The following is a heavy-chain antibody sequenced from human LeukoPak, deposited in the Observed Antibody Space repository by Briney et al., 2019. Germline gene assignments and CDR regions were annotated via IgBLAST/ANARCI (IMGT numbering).Heavy chain of an antibody. CDR3: ARRRYNWNYVLPGFGFEI. D-gene: IGHD1-7*01. J-gene: IGHJ3*02. Sequence: GESLKISCKCSGYSFSNYWIGWVRPMPGKGLEWMGIIYPGDSDTRYNPSFHGHVTISAAKSISTAYLQWSSMTASATAVYYCARRRYNWNYVLPGFGFEIWGQRKMVTVSS. CDR2: IYPGDSDT. V-gene: IGHV5-51*01. CDR1: GYSFSNYW.